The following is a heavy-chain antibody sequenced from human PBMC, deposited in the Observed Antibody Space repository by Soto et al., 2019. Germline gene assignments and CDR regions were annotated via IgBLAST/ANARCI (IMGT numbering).Heavy chain of an antibody. J-gene: IGHJ6*02. V-gene: IGHV1-2*02. CDR3: ASYCSSTSCYTSQYYYYGMDV. CDR1: GYTFTGHY. Sequence: ASVKVSCKASGYTFTGHYMHWVRQAPGQGLEWMGWINPNSGGTNYAQKFQGRVTMTRDTSISTAYMELSRLRSDDTAVYYCASYCSSTSCYTSQYYYYGMDVWGQGTTVTVSS. CDR2: INPNSGGT. D-gene: IGHD2-2*02.